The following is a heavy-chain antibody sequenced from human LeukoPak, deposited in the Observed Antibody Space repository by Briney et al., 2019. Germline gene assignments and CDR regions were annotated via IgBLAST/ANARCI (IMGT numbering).Heavy chain of an antibody. V-gene: IGHV3-33*08. D-gene: IGHD5-12*01. J-gene: IGHJ4*02. CDR2: IRYDGSNK. Sequence: GGSLRLSCAASGFTFSSYGMHWVRQAPGKGLEWVAVIRYDGSNKYYADSVKGRFTISRDNAKNKLYLQMNSLRAEDTALYYFARETSLSGGYFDFWGEGTLVTGSS. CDR3: ARETSLSGGYFDF. CDR1: GFTFSSYG.